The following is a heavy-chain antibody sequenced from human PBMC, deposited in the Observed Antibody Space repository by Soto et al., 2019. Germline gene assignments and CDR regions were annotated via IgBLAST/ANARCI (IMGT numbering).Heavy chain of an antibody. J-gene: IGHJ4*02. Sequence: SETLSLTCTVSGGSISSYYWSWIRQPPGKGLECIGYIYYSGSTNYNPSLKSRVTISVDTSKNQFSLKLSSVTAADTAVYYCAREGSSSWYDYWGREPWSPSPQ. V-gene: IGHV4-59*01. CDR3: AREGSSSWYDY. CDR1: GGSISSYY. D-gene: IGHD6-13*01. CDR2: IYYSGST.